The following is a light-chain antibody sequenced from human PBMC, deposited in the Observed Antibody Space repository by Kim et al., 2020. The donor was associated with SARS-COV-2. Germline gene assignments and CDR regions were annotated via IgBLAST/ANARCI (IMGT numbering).Light chain of an antibody. CDR3: QVWHGGSHHVI. Sequence: APGQTARITCGGDNVGSETVHWYRQKPGQAPVLVIFYDNDRPSGIPARFSGSNSGNTATLTISRVEAGDEADYFCQVWHGGSHHVIFGGGTQLTVL. CDR2: YDN. J-gene: IGLJ2*01. V-gene: IGLV3-21*04. CDR1: NVGSET.